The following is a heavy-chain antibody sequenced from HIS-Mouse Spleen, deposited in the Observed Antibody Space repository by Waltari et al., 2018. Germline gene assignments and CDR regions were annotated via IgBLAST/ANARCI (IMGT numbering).Heavy chain of an antibody. CDR2: IYYSGST. J-gene: IGHJ2*01. Sequence: QLQLQESGPGLVKPSETLSPTCPVSGGSISSSSYYRGWFRQPPGKGLEWIGSIYYSGSTYYNPSLKSRVTISVDTSKNQFSLKLSSVTAADTAVYYCAREIPYSSSWYDWYFDLWGRGTLVTVSS. V-gene: IGHV4-39*07. CDR1: GGSISSSSYY. CDR3: AREIPYSSSWYDWYFDL. D-gene: IGHD6-13*01.